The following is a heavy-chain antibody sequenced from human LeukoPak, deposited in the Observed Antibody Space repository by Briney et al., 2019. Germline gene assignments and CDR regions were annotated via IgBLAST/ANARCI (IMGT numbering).Heavy chain of an antibody. CDR2: LNADGNSI. J-gene: IGHJ4*02. CDR3: AGAYSAYDPFDY. D-gene: IGHD5-12*01. CDR1: GFTFSNYW. V-gene: IGHV3-74*01. Sequence: GGSLRLSCSASGFTFSNYWMHWVRQAPGKGLVWVSRLNADGNSITYADSVRGRFTISRDNAKNTVHLQMNSLRVEDTAIYFCAGAYSAYDPFDYWGQGILVTVSS.